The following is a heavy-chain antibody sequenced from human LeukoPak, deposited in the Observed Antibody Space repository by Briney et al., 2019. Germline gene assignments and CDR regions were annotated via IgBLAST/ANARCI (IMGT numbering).Heavy chain of an antibody. CDR1: GGSISSSY. CDR3: ARHGGHCTSTSCFDP. Sequence: SETLSLTCTVSGGSISSSYWSWIRQPPGKGLEWIGYIYSTGSTNSNPSLKSRVTISVDTPMNQFSLNLSSVTAADTAVYYCARHGGHCTSTSCFDPWGQGTLVTVSS. D-gene: IGHD2-2*01. CDR2: IYSTGST. V-gene: IGHV4-59*08. J-gene: IGHJ5*02.